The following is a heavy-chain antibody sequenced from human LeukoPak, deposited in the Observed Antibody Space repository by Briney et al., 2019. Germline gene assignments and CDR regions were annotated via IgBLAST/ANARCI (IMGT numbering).Heavy chain of an antibody. D-gene: IGHD5-12*01. CDR1: GGSTSIYY. CDR2: IYYSGST. CDR3: ARTPQSGYVASYFDY. V-gene: IGHV4-59*01. Sequence: ETPSLTCTVSGGSTSIYYWSWVRPPPGKGLGWVGYIYYSGSTNYSPSVKSRVTISLDTSTNQFSLKLSSVTAADTAVYDCARTPQSGYVASYFDYGGQGTLVTASS. J-gene: IGHJ4*02.